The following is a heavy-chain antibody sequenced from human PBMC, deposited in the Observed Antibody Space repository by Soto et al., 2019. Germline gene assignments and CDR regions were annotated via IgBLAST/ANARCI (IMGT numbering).Heavy chain of an antibody. J-gene: IGHJ4*02. Sequence: ASVKVSCKASGYTFANYHMHWVRQAPGQGLEWMGIINPTSGTTTYAQRFQGRVTMTRDTSTTTVYMELSSLGSVDTAVYYCATVRTVMYTGVQXFFVYWGKGTQVTVSS. D-gene: IGHD1-26*01. CDR3: ATVRTVMYTGVQXFFVY. V-gene: IGHV1-46*01. CDR2: INPTSGTT. CDR1: GYTFANYH.